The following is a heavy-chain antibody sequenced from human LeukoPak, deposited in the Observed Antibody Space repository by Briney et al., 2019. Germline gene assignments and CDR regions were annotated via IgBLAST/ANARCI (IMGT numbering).Heavy chain of an antibody. CDR2: ISGSGATT. D-gene: IGHD6-19*01. CDR1: GFTFSSYA. Sequence: PGGSLRLSCAVSGFTFSSYAMSWVRQAPGKGPEWVSAISGSGATTNYADSVKGRFTISRDNPENTLYLQMNSLTAEDTAVYYCAKRYSSNMFPNFDYWGQGTLVTVSS. J-gene: IGHJ4*02. CDR3: AKRYSSNMFPNFDY. V-gene: IGHV3-23*01.